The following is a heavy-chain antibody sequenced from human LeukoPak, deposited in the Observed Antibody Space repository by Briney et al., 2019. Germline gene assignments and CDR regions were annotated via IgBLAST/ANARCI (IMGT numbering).Heavy chain of an antibody. CDR3: ASSHLRDGYNGGY. CDR1: GFTFSSFG. Sequence: GGSLRLSCAASGFTFSSFGMNWVRQAPGKGLEWVSYISSSSSTIYYADSVKGRFTISRDNAKNSLYLQMNSLRAEDTAVYYCASSHLRDGYNGGYWGQGTLVTVSS. CDR2: ISSSSSTI. J-gene: IGHJ4*02. V-gene: IGHV3-48*01. D-gene: IGHD5-24*01.